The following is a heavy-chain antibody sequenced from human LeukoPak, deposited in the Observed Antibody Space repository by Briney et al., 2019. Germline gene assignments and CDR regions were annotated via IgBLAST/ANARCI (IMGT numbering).Heavy chain of an antibody. CDR3: ARHPGGYCSSTSCYTGGVFDI. J-gene: IGHJ3*02. D-gene: IGHD2-2*02. CDR1: GGSFSGYY. V-gene: IGHV4-34*01. CDR2: IYYTGST. Sequence: SETLSLTCAVYGGSFSGYYWSWIRQPPGKGLEWIETIYYTGSTYYNPSLKSRVTISVDTSKNQFSLKLSSVTAADTAVYYCARHPGGYCSSTSCYTGGVFDIWGQGTMVTVSS.